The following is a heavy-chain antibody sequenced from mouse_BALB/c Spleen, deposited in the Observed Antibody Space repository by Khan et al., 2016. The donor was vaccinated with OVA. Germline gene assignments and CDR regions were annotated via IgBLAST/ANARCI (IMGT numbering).Heavy chain of an antibody. CDR2: IYPFNDAT. CDR1: GYTFTSYV. CDR3: APVRSYYVSFVY. Sequence: VQLKESGPEVVKPGASVKMSCKASGYTFTSYVMHWVKQKPGQGLEWIGYIYPFNDATKFNEKFNGKATLTSDKSSSTAYMELSSLTSEDSAFYYCAPVRSYYVSFVYWGQGTLVTVSA. D-gene: IGHD1-1*01. V-gene: IGHV1S136*01. J-gene: IGHJ3*01.